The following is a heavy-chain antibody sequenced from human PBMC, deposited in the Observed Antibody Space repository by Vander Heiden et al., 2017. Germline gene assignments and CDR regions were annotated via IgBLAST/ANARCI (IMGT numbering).Heavy chain of an antibody. J-gene: IGHJ4*02. CDR1: GFTFSSYG. CDR2: ISGSGGST. Sequence: EVQLLESGGGLVQPGGSLRPSCAAPGFTFSSYGMSWVRQAPGKGLEWVSAISGSGGSTYYADSVKGRFTISRDNSKNTLYLQMNSLRAEDTAVYYCAKDRITGTTVVMGYFDYWGQGTLVTVSS. V-gene: IGHV3-23*01. D-gene: IGHD1-7*01. CDR3: AKDRITGTTVVMGYFDY.